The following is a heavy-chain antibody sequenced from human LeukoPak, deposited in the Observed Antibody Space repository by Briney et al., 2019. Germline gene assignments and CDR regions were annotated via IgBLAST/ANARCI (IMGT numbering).Heavy chain of an antibody. CDR3: ARGILRHSGGWGVLRYFDWPPYYYYMDV. CDR2: MSPNSGNT. CDR1: GYTFTSYD. Sequence: GASVKVSCKASGYTFTSYDINWVRQATGQGLEWMGWMSPNSGNTGYAQKFQGRVTMTRNTSISTAYMELSSLRSEDTAVYYCARGILRHSGGWGVLRYFDWPPYYYYMDVWGKGTTVTISS. J-gene: IGHJ6*03. V-gene: IGHV1-8*01. D-gene: IGHD3-9*01.